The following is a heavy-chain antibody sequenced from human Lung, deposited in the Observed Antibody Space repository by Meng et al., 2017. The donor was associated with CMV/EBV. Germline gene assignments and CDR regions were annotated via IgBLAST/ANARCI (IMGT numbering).Heavy chain of an antibody. J-gene: IGHJ6*02. V-gene: IGHV4-39*07. CDR1: GGSISSSSYY. CDR2: IYYSGST. CDR3: ARATGYCSSTSCYTTFYYYYGMDV. D-gene: IGHD2-2*02. Sequence: SETLSLXCTVSGGSISSSSYYWGWIRQPPGKGLEWIGSIYYSGSTYYNPSLKSRVTISADTSKNQFSLKLSSVTAADTAVYYCARATGYCSSTSCYTTFYYYYGMDVXGQGXTVTVSS.